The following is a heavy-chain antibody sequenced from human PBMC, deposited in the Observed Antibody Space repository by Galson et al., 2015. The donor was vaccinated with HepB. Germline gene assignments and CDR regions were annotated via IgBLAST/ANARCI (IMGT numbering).Heavy chain of an antibody. CDR2: IYIGGST. CDR3: ARDLRTQQLVDY. Sequence: SLRLSCAASGFTVSSNYTSWVRQAPGKGLEWVSVIYIGGSTNYADSVKGRFTISRDNSKNTLYLQMNNLRAEDTAVYYCARDLRTQQLVDYWGQGTLVTVSS. V-gene: IGHV3-53*01. J-gene: IGHJ4*02. D-gene: IGHD6-13*01. CDR1: GFTVSSNY.